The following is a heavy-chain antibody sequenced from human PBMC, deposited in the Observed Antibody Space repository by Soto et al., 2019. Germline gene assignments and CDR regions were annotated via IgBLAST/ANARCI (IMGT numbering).Heavy chain of an antibody. CDR3: ARTNYDFWSGSPYYYYGMDV. J-gene: IGHJ6*02. D-gene: IGHD3-3*01. CDR1: GFTFSSYA. V-gene: IGHV3-30-3*01. CDR2: ISYDGSNK. Sequence: PGGSLRLSCAASGFTFSSYAMHWVRQAPGEGLEWVAVISYDGSNKYYADSVKGRFTISRDNSKNTLYLQMNSLRAEDTAVYYCARTNYDFWSGSPYYYYGMDVWGQGTTVTVSS.